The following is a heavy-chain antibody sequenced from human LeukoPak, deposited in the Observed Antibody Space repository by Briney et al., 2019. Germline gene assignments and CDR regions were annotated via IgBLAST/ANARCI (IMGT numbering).Heavy chain of an antibody. J-gene: IGHJ4*02. CDR3: ASSWGSSIDF. CDR2: INQDGSDI. CDR1: GFPFSSFR. D-gene: IGHD3-16*01. Sequence: PGGSLRLSCAASGFPFSSFRERSVRQPPGKGLEWVANINQDGSDIYSVDSVTGRFTVSTDNAKNCLDLQMTCLRAEDTAVYYFASSWGSSIDFGGEGTLVTVSS. V-gene: IGHV3-7*01.